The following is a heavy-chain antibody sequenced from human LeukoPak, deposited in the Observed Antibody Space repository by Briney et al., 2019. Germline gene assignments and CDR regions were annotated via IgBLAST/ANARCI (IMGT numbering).Heavy chain of an antibody. D-gene: IGHD3-10*01. CDR1: GSTFSDYY. CDR2: ISSSGSTI. V-gene: IGHV3-11*01. J-gene: IGHJ4*02. Sequence: GGSLRLSCAASGSTFSDYYMSWIRQAPGKGLEWVSYISSSGSTIYYADSVKGRFTISRDNAKNSLYLQMNSLRAEDTAVYYCARSRITMVRGVIGKQYYFDYWGQGTLVTVSS. CDR3: ARSRITMVRGVIGKQYYFDY.